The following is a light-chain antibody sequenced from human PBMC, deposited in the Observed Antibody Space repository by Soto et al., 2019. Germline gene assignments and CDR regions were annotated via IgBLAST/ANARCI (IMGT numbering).Light chain of an antibody. V-gene: IGKV3D-15*01. J-gene: IGKJ1*01. CDR2: GAS. Sequence: ESVLTQSPGTLSLSPGERATLSCRASQSVSNNYLAWYQPKPGQAPRLLIYGASTRATGIPGRFSGSASGAKFTLTISSLQSDDFAAEYYQQYNTWPPVTSGQGTKADI. CDR3: QQYNTWPPVT. CDR1: QSVSNN.